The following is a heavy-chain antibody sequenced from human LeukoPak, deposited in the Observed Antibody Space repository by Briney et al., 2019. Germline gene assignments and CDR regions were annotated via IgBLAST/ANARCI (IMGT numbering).Heavy chain of an antibody. J-gene: IGHJ4*02. CDR1: GFTFNNYA. Sequence: GGSLRLSCAASGFTFNNYAMSWVRQAPGKGLEWVSTINHNGGRTYYADSLEGRFAISRDNSKNTLFLQMHSLRAEDTAVYYCAKADRVASAATLDYWGQGTLVTVSS. V-gene: IGHV3-23*01. D-gene: IGHD2-15*01. CDR3: AKADRVASAATLDY. CDR2: INHNGGRT.